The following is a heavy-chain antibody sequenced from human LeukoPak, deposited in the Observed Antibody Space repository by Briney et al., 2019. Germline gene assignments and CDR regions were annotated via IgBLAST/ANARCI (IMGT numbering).Heavy chain of an antibody. CDR1: GFTFDNYA. Sequence: SGGSLRLSCAAFGFTFDNYALHWVRQAPGKGLEYVSGLSPNGDSTYYANSAKGRFTISRDNPQHTLFLQMGSLRVEDTAVYYCARTYSYGAGTYSSFGYWGQGTLVTVSP. CDR2: LSPNGDST. CDR3: ARTYSYGAGTYSSFGY. V-gene: IGHV3-64*01. J-gene: IGHJ4*02. D-gene: IGHD3-10*01.